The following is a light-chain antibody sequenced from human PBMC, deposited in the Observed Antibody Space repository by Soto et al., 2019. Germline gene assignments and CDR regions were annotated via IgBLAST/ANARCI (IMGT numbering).Light chain of an antibody. CDR2: EVS. V-gene: IGLV2-8*01. CDR1: SSDVGGYNY. J-gene: IGLJ2*01. CDR3: SSYAGSRV. Sequence: QSALTQPPSASGSPGQSVTISCTGTSSDVGGYNYVSWYQQHPGKAPKLMIYEVSKRPSGVPDRVSGSKSGNTASLTVSGLLAEDEADYYCSSYAGSRVFGGGTKLTVL.